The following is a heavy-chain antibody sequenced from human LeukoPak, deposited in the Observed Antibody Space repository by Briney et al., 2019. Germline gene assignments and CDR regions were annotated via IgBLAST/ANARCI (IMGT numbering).Heavy chain of an antibody. CDR1: GNSFGDYY. CDR2: IYTSGST. CDR3: TRDTGITGEVKFDP. V-gene: IGHV4-4*07. Sequence: SETLSLTCTVSGNSFGDYYWSWLRQPAGKGLEWIGRIYTSGSTTYNPSLKSRVTMSVDTSKSQFSLNLMSVTAADTAVYYCTRDTGITGEVKFDPWGREPWSPSPQ. J-gene: IGHJ5*02. D-gene: IGHD3-16*01.